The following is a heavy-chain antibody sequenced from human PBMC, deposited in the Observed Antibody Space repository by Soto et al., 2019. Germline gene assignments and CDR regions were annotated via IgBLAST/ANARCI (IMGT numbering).Heavy chain of an antibody. Sequence: GGSLRLSCAASGFTFSSYGMHWVRQAPGKGLEWVAVIWYDGSNKYYADSVKGRFTFSRDNSKNTLFLQMNSLRSEDTAVYYCARDSKPGNFPCDYWGQGTLVTVSS. D-gene: IGHD1-7*01. V-gene: IGHV3-33*01. CDR2: IWYDGSNK. CDR1: GFTFSSYG. CDR3: ARDSKPGNFPCDY. J-gene: IGHJ4*02.